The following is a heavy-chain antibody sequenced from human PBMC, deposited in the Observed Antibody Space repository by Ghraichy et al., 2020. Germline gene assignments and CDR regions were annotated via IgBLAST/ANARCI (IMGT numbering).Heavy chain of an antibody. Sequence: LTCAASGFTFSDSWMHWVRQAPGKGLEWVANIKPDGSDKYYVDSVKGRFTISRDNAKNSLSLQMNSLRAEDTAVYFCGRGVEYWGQGTLVTVSS. V-gene: IGHV3-7*01. J-gene: IGHJ4*02. CDR3: GRGVEY. CDR2: IKPDGSDK. CDR1: GFTFSDSW.